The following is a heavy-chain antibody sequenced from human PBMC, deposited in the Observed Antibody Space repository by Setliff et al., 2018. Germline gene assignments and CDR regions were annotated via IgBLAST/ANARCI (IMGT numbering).Heavy chain of an antibody. Sequence: PSETLSLTCTVSGGSINNYYWSWIRQPPGKGLEWIGSVDYSGNTYHNPSLKSRFTMSADTSKNQFSMNLSSVTATDTALYYCASFQFYFNFGSWGQGTLVTVSS. CDR2: VDYSGNT. D-gene: IGHD3-10*01. J-gene: IGHJ4*02. V-gene: IGHV4-59*04. CDR3: ASFQFYFNFGS. CDR1: GGSINNYY.